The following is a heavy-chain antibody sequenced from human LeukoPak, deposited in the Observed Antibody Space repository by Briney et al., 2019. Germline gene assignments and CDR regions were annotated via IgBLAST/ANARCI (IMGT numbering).Heavy chain of an antibody. CDR2: IWYDGSNK. D-gene: IGHD5-24*01. J-gene: IGHJ4*02. CDR1: GFTFSSYG. V-gene: IGHV3-33*01. Sequence: PGGSLRLSCAASGFTFSSYGMHWVRQAPGKGLEWVAVIWYDGSNKYYADSVKGRFTISRDNSKNTLYLQMNSLRAEDTAVYYCARDDGYNGGPADYWGQGTLVTVSS. CDR3: ARDDGYNGGPADY.